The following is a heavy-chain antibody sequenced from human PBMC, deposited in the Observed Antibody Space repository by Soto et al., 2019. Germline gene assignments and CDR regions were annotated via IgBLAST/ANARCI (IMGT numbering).Heavy chain of an antibody. CDR1: GGSFSGYY. V-gene: IGHV4-34*01. D-gene: IGHD4-17*01. J-gene: IGHJ6*02. CDR3: ARGLTVTPYGFPYYYYYGMDV. CDR2: INHGGST. Sequence: SETLSLTCAVYGGSFSGYYWSWIRQPPGKGLEWIGEINHGGSTNYNPSLKSRVTISVDTSKNQFSLKLSSVTAADTAVYYCARGLTVTPYGFPYYYYYGMDVWGQGTTVTVSS.